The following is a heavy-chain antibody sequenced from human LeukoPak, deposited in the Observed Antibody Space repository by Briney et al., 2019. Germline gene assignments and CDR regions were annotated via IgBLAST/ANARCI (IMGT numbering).Heavy chain of an antibody. CDR3: ANLPFYDSSGHGDY. CDR1: GFTFSSYG. V-gene: IGHV3-30*18. Sequence: PGGSLRLSCAASGFTFSSYGMHWVRQAPGKGLEWVAVISYDGSNKYYADSVKGRFTISRDNSKNTLYLQMNSLRAEDTAVYYCANLPFYDSSGHGDYWGQGTLVTVSS. CDR2: ISYDGSNK. D-gene: IGHD3-22*01. J-gene: IGHJ4*02.